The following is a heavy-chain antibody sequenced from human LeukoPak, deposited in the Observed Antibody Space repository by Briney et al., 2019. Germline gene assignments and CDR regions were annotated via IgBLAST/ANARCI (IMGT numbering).Heavy chain of an antibody. D-gene: IGHD3-3*01. V-gene: IGHV3-21*01. J-gene: IGHJ4*02. Sequence: PGGSLRLSCAASGFTFSSYSMNWVRQAPGKGLEWVSSISSSSSYIYYADSVKGRFTISRDNAKNSLYLQMNSLRAEDTAVYYCARGPERYDFWSGHSFDYWGQGTLVTVSP. CDR1: GFTFSSYS. CDR3: ARGPERYDFWSGHSFDY. CDR2: ISSSSSYI.